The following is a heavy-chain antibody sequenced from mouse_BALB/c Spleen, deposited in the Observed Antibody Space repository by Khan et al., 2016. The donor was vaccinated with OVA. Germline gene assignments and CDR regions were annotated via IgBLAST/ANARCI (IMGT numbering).Heavy chain of an antibody. V-gene: IGHV1S137*01. Sequence: QVQLQQSGPELVRPGVSVKISCKGSGYTFPDYAMYWVKQSNAKSLEWLGLISTYSGNTNYNQKFKGKATMTVAKSSSPAYMELARLTSEDSAIYYCARPAYDGYYDYWGQGTTLTVSS. CDR1: GYTFPDYA. D-gene: IGHD2-3*01. CDR2: ISTYSGNT. J-gene: IGHJ2*01. CDR3: ARPAYDGYYDY.